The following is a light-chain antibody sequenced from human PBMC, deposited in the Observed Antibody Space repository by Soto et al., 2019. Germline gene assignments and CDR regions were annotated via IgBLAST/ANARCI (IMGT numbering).Light chain of an antibody. Sequence: AIQLIQSPSSLSASVGDRVTITCRASQGIRSSLAWFQQKAGNPPKVLIYEASVLETGVSSRFSGSGSGTDFTLSISSLQPEDFATYYCQQFNSYPWTFGQGTTVEVK. V-gene: IGKV1-13*02. J-gene: IGKJ1*01. CDR3: QQFNSYPWT. CDR1: QGIRSS. CDR2: EAS.